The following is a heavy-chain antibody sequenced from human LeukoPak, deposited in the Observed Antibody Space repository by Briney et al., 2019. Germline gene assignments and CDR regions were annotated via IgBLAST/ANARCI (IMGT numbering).Heavy chain of an antibody. Sequence: SQTPSLTCTVSGGSISSGGYYWSWIRQPPGKGLEWIGYIYHSGSTYYNPSLKSRVTISVDRSKNQFSLKLSSVTAADTAVYYCARSGATTDYFDYWGQGTLVTVSS. J-gene: IGHJ4*02. CDR3: ARSGATTDYFDY. V-gene: IGHV4-30-2*01. CDR2: IYHSGST. D-gene: IGHD1-26*01. CDR1: GGSISSGGYY.